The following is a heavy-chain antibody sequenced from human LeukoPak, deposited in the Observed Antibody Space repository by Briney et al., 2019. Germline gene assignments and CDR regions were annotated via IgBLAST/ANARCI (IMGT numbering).Heavy chain of an antibody. CDR3: ARDRAERNWTYHTLFDY. CDR2: INGDETSK. CDR1: GFSFRDYW. Sequence: GGSLRLSCAASGFSFRDYWMHWIRQDPEKGLVWVSRINGDETSKIYADYVKGRFAISRDNAKNTLYLQMNSLSAEDTAVYFCARDRAERNWTYHTLFDYWGQGTPVTVSS. V-gene: IGHV3-74*01. J-gene: IGHJ4*02. D-gene: IGHD1-7*01.